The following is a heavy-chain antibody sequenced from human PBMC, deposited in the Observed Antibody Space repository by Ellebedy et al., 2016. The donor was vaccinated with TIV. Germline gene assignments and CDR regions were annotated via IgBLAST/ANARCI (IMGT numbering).Heavy chain of an antibody. Sequence: GESLKISCAASGFTFSNNAMSWVRQAPGKGLEWVSAISSGGTSTYYADSVKGRFTISRHNSKNTLYLQMDSLRAEDTAVYFCANTAVRSTYKDDWGQGTLITVSS. V-gene: IGHV3-23*01. CDR1: GFTFSNNA. J-gene: IGHJ4*02. CDR3: ANTAVRSTYKDD. D-gene: IGHD2/OR15-2a*01. CDR2: ISSGGTST.